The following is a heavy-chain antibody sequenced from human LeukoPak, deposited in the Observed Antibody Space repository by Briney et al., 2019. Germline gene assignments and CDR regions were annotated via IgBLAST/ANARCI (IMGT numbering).Heavy chain of an antibody. CDR1: GFTFRNYW. D-gene: IGHD2-8*02. V-gene: IGHV3-74*01. Sequence: PGGSLRLSCAASGFTFRNYWMHWVRQAPGKGLVWVSRINSDGTYTNYADSVKGRFTISRDNAKNTLYLQMNSLRAEDTAVYYCATYRQVLLPFESWGQGTLVTVSS. CDR3: ATYRQVLLPFES. CDR2: INSDGTYT. J-gene: IGHJ4*02.